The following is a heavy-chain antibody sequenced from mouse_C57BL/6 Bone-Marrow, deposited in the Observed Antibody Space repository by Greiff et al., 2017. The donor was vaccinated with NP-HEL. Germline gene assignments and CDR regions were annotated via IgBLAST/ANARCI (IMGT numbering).Heavy chain of an antibody. Sequence: VQLQQSGPELVKPGASVKISCKASGYTFTDYYMNWVKQSHGKSLEWIGDINPNNGGTSYNQKFKGKATLTVDKSSSTAYMELRSLTSEDSAVYYCARNGYGSSYLAWFAYWGQGTLVTVSA. V-gene: IGHV1-26*01. CDR2: INPNNGGT. J-gene: IGHJ3*01. D-gene: IGHD1-1*01. CDR1: GYTFTDYY. CDR3: ARNGYGSSYLAWFAY.